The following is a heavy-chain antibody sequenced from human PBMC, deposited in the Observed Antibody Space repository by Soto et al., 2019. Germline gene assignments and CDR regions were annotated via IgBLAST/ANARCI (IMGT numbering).Heavy chain of an antibody. J-gene: IGHJ3*02. Sequence: SETLSLTCTVSGGSISSNNWWSWVRQPPGKGLEWIGEIYHSGSTYYNPSLKSRVTMSVDTSKNQFSLKLSSVTAADTAVYYCASRGASYFAFDIWGQGTMVTVSS. CDR2: IYHSGST. V-gene: IGHV4-4*02. CDR3: ASRGASYFAFDI. CDR1: GGSISSNNW. D-gene: IGHD1-26*01.